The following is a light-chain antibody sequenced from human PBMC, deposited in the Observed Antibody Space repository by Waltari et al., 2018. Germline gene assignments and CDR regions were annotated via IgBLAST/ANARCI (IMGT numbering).Light chain of an antibody. V-gene: IGKV3-20*01. Sequence: SCRAIQSVSRALAWYQQKPGQAPRLLIYDASTRATGIPDRFSGSGSGTDFSLTISRLEPEDFAVYYCQKYVRLPATFGQGTKVEIK. CDR1: QSVSRA. CDR3: QKYVRLPAT. CDR2: DAS. J-gene: IGKJ1*01.